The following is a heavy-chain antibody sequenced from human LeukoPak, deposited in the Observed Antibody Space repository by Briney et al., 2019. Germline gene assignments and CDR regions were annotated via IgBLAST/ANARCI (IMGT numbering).Heavy chain of an antibody. D-gene: IGHD2-21*01. J-gene: IGHJ4*02. V-gene: IGHV1-2*02. CDR1: GYTFTVNY. CDR2: INPNSGGT. CDR3: ARAPPLYGSGGDCSATFDF. Sequence: ASVTVSCKASGYTFTVNYMHWERQAPGQGLERVGWINPNSGGTNYAQTFQGRVTMTRDTTISKAYMQLSRLRSDDTAVSYCARAPPLYGSGGDCSATFDFWGEGTLVTVSS.